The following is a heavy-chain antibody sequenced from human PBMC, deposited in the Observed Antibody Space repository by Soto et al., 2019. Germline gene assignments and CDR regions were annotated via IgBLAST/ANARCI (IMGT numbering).Heavy chain of an antibody. CDR1: GFTFRTYW. J-gene: IGHJ6*02. CDR2: INLDGSEK. D-gene: IGHD5-18*01. CDR3: ARDGSTSWYSYDYHGMDV. V-gene: IGHV3-7*05. Sequence: EVQLVESGGGLVQPGGSLRLSCAASGFTFRTYWLRWVRQVPGKGLEGVANINLDGSEKNYVDSVKGRFTISRDNARNSLYLQRSSLRAEATALYYCARDGSTSWYSYDYHGMDVWGQGTTVTVSS.